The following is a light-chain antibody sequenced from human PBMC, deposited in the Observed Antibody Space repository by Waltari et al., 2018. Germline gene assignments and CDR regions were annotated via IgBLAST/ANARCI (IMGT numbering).Light chain of an antibody. CDR2: VNCDGRH. CDR3: QTWGFGIEV. V-gene: IGLV4-69*01. J-gene: IGLJ3*02. CDR1: SGHRDYG. Sequence: QPVLTKPPSASASPGASVKLTRTLSSGHRDYGLEWHRQQPRKGPRYLMRVNCDGRHKKGDGIPDRFSGSSSGAERFLTISSLQSEDEADYFCQTWGFGIEVFGGGTKLTVL.